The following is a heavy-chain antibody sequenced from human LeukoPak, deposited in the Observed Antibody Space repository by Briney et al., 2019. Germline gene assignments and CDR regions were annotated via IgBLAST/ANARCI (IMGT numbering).Heavy chain of an antibody. D-gene: IGHD4-17*01. J-gene: IGHJ5*02. CDR1: GFTSSSYS. Sequence: GGSLRLSCAASGFTSSSYSMNWVRQAPGKGLEWVSSISSSSSYIYYADSVKGRFTISRDNAKNSLYLQMNGLRAEDTAVYYCARVSYGDYENWFDPWGQGTLVTVSS. CDR2: ISSSSSYI. CDR3: ARVSYGDYENWFDP. V-gene: IGHV3-21*01.